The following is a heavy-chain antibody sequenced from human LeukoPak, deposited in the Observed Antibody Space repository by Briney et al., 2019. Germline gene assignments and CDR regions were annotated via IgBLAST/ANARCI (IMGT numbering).Heavy chain of an antibody. V-gene: IGHV4-34*01. CDR1: GFTLRNYA. Sequence: GSLRLSCAASGFTLRNYAMSWVRQPPGKGLEWIGEINHSGSTSYNPSLKSRVTISVDTSKNQFSLKLSSVTAADTAVYYCARGGGSSWYGDPFDYWGQGTLVTVSS. D-gene: IGHD6-13*01. J-gene: IGHJ4*02. CDR3: ARGGGSSWYGDPFDY. CDR2: INHSGST.